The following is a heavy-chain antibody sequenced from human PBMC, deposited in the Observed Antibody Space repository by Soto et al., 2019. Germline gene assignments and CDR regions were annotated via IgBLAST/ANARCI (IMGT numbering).Heavy chain of an antibody. CDR3: AREDGDFWSGYYDY. D-gene: IGHD3-3*01. Sequence: SETLSLTCTVSGGSISSGDYYWSWIRQPPGKGLEWIGYIYYSGSTYYNPSLKSRVTISVDTSKNQFSLKLSSVTAADTAVYYCAREDGDFWSGYYDYWGQGALVTVSS. CDR2: IYYSGST. CDR1: GGSISSGDYY. V-gene: IGHV4-30-4*01. J-gene: IGHJ4*02.